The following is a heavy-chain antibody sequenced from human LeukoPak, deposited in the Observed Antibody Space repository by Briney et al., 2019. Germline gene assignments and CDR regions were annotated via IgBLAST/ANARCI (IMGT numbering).Heavy chain of an antibody. D-gene: IGHD6-19*01. Sequence: PGGSLRLSCAASGFTFSGYWMSWVRQAPGKGLEWVANIKQDGSEKYYVDSVKGRFTISRDNAKNSLYLQMNSLRAEDTAVYYCVRDPRYGRAWHYFDYWGQGTLVTVSS. CDR3: VRDPRYGRAWHYFDY. J-gene: IGHJ4*02. V-gene: IGHV3-7*01. CDR2: IKQDGSEK. CDR1: GFTFSGYW.